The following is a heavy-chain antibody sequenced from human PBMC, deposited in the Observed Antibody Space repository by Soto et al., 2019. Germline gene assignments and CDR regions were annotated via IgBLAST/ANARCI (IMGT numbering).Heavy chain of an antibody. J-gene: IGHJ4*02. D-gene: IGHD6-6*01. Sequence: LIRQPPCKLLEWIGSIYHSGTAYYNPSLKSRVTISVDTSKNQFSLKLSSVTAADTAVYYCARWRVTYSSSFTGYYFDYWGQGTPITASS. CDR3: ARWRVTYSSSFTGYYFDY. CDR2: IYHSGTA. V-gene: IGHV4-38-2*01.